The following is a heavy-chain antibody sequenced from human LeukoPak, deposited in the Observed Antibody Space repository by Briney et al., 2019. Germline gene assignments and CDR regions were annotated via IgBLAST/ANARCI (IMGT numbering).Heavy chain of an antibody. CDR2: ISAYNGNT. CDR1: GYTFTSYG. CDR3: ARSYACGSTSRGEPTGTWFDP. V-gene: IGHV1-18*01. Sequence: ASVKVSCKASGYTFTSYGISWVRQAPGQGLEWMGWISAYNGNTNYAQKLQGRVTMTTDTSTSTAYMELRSLRSDDTAVYYCARSYACGSTSRGEPTGTWFDPWGRGTLVTVCS. D-gene: IGHD2-2*01. J-gene: IGHJ5*02.